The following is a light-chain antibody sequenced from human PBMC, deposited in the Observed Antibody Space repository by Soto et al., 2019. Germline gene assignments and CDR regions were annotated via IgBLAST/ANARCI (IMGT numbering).Light chain of an antibody. J-gene: IGKJ1*01. Sequence: DIQMTQSPSTLSASVGDRVTITCRASQSIDRWSAWYQQKPGKAPKVLIWDATTLHRGVPSRFSGSRSGTEFTLTISSLQPDDFAVYYCQQYNNWPPTFGQGTKVDIK. V-gene: IGKV1-5*01. CDR3: QQYNNWPPT. CDR1: QSIDRW. CDR2: DAT.